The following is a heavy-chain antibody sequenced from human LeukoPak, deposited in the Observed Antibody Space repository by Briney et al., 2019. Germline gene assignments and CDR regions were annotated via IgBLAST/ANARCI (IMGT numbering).Heavy chain of an antibody. D-gene: IGHD3-10*01. Sequence: GGSLRLSCAASGFTFSSYWMHWVRQAPGKGLVWVSRINSDGSSKSYADSVKGRFTISRDNAKNTLYLQMNSLRAEDTAVYYCARDLGGYYYGSGSYSPYNWFDPWGQGTLVTVSS. CDR2: INSDGSSK. J-gene: IGHJ5*02. V-gene: IGHV3-74*01. CDR1: GFTFSSYW. CDR3: ARDLGGYYYGSGSYSPYNWFDP.